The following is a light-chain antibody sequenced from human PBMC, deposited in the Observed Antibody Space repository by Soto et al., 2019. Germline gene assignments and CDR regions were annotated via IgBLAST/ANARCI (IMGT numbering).Light chain of an antibody. CDR2: AVS. V-gene: IGLV2-14*01. Sequence: QSALTQPASVSGSPGQSITISCTGASSDFGGYNFVSWYQHRPGKAPKLMIYAVSNRPSGVSNRFSGSKSGNTASLTISGLQAEDEADYYCCSYTSYSPYVXGTGTKVTVL. CDR1: SSDFGGYNF. CDR3: CSYTSYSPYV. J-gene: IGLJ1*01.